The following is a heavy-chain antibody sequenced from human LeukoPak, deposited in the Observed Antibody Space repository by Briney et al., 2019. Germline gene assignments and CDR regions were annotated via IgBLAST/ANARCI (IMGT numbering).Heavy chain of an antibody. V-gene: IGHV3-48*01. CDR2: ITSSSSTI. J-gene: IGHJ6*02. CDR3: ARDESGSYSYYYGMDV. CDR1: GFTFGSYS. D-gene: IGHD1-26*01. Sequence: PGGSLRLSCAASGFTFGSYSMNWVRQAPGKGLEWVSYITSSSSTIYYADSVKGRFTISRDNAKDSLYLQMNSLRAEDTAVYYCARDESGSYSYYYGMDVWGQGATVTVSS.